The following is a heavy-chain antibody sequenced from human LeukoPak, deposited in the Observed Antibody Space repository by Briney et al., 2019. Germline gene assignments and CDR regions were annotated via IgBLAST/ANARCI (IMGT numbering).Heavy chain of an antibody. Sequence: SPSATLSLACTVSGGSIISSVYYWACIPQPQGKGREWIWMIYHTRTTYCDPPLRRRDTISVDTSKTQFSLQVNSVIAGDTALYYCARQLTSSSSWLWGQGTLVTVS. CDR3: ARQLTSSSSWL. CDR2: IYHTRTT. V-gene: IGHV4-39*01. J-gene: IGHJ4*02. D-gene: IGHD6-6*01. CDR1: GGSIISSVYY.